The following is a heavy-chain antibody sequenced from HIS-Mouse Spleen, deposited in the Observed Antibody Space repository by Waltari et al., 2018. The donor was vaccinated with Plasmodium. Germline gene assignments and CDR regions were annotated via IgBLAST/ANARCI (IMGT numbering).Heavy chain of an antibody. CDR1: GFTVSSNY. CDR2: IYSGGST. Sequence: EVQLVESGGGLVQPGGSLRLSCAASGFTVSSNYMRWVRQGPGKGLEWGSVIYSGGSTYYADSVKGRFTISRDKSKNTLYLQMNSLRAEDTAVYYCAKVNWGDAFDIWGQGTMVTVSS. D-gene: IGHD7-27*01. J-gene: IGHJ3*02. CDR3: AKVNWGDAFDI. V-gene: IGHV3-66*01.